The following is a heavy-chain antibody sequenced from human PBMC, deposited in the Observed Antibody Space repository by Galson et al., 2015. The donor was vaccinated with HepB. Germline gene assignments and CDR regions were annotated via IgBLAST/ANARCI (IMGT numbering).Heavy chain of an antibody. CDR2: IKSKTDGGTT. Sequence: SLRLSCAASRLTFSNAWMSWVRQAPGKGLEWVGRIKSKTDGGTTDYAAPVKGRFTISRDDSKNTLYLQMNSLKTEDTAVYYCTTHNPLYCSSTSCQTYYFDYWGQGTLVTVSS. J-gene: IGHJ4*02. V-gene: IGHV3-15*01. CDR1: RLTFSNAW. CDR3: TTHNPLYCSSTSCQTYYFDY. D-gene: IGHD2-2*01.